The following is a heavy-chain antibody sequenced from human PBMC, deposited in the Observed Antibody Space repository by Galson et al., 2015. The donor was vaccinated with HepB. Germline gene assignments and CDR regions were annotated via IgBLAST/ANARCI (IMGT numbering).Heavy chain of an antibody. CDR2: ISPHNRYT. V-gene: IGHV1-18*01. CDR1: GYTFSSYS. D-gene: IGHD2-15*01. CDR3: ARGALVVAVGATQNNWFDP. J-gene: IGHJ5*02. Sequence: SVKVSCTASGYTFSSYSITWVRQAPDQGLEWVGWISPHNRYTNYAQNFQGRVTMTTDTSTTTAYMELRSLRSDDTAVYYCARGALVVAVGATQNNWFDPWGRGTLVTVSS.